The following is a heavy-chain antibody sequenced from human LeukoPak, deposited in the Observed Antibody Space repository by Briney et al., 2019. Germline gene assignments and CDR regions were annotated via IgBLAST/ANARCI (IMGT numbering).Heavy chain of an antibody. V-gene: IGHV1-2*02. CDR1: GYTFTGYY. CDR2: INPKSGGT. J-gene: IGHJ4*02. CDR3: ASGSNPKSVDYYDSSEYPYYFDY. D-gene: IGHD3-22*01. Sequence: ASVKVSCKASGYTFTGYYMHWVRQAPGQGLEWMGSINPKSGGTNYAQRFQGRVTMTRDTSISTAYMELSSLRSDDTAVFYCASGSNPKSVDYYDSSEYPYYFDYWGQGTLVTVSS.